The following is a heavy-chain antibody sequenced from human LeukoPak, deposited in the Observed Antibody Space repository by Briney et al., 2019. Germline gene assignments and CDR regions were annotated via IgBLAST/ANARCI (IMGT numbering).Heavy chain of an antibody. Sequence: PGRSLRLSCAAPGFTFNTYAMDWVRQAPGKGLEWVAVISYDGNNKYYADSVKGRFTISRDNSKNTLSLQMNSLRGEDTAVYYCARAFSATTGYSSGWFGYWGQGTLVTVSS. V-gene: IGHV3-30-3*01. CDR2: ISYDGNNK. D-gene: IGHD6-19*01. CDR1: GFTFNTYA. CDR3: ARAFSATTGYSSGWFGY. J-gene: IGHJ4*02.